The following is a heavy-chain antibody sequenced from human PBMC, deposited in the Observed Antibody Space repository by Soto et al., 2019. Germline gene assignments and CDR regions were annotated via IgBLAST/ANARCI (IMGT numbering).Heavy chain of an antibody. CDR3: ARTKMTTEVFTDAFDI. CDR2: MNPNSGNT. J-gene: IGHJ3*02. V-gene: IGHV1-8*01. D-gene: IGHD4-17*01. CDR1: GYTFTSYD. Sequence: QVQLVQSGAEVKKPGASVKVSCKASGYTFTSYDINWVRQATGQGLEWMGWMNPNSGNTGYAQKFQGRVTMTRNTSISTAYMELSSLRSEDTAVYYCARTKMTTEVFTDAFDIWGQGTMVTVSS.